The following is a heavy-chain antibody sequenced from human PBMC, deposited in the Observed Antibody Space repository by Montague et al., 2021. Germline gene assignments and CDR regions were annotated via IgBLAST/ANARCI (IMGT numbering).Heavy chain of an antibody. J-gene: IGHJ4*02. CDR3: ARDYYGSGRGKDYFDY. CDR2: ISSSSSYI. CDR1: GFTFRSYS. D-gene: IGHD3-10*01. V-gene: IGHV3-21*01. Sequence: SLRLSCPASGFTFRSYSMNWVRQAPGKGLEWVSSISSSSSYIYYTDSVKGRFTISRDNAKNSLYLQMNSLRAEDTAVYYCARDYYGSGRGKDYFDYWGQGTLVTVSS.